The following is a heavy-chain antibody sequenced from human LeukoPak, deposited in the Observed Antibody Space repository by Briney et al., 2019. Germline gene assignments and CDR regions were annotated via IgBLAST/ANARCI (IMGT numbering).Heavy chain of an antibody. Sequence: SETLSLTCTVSGYSISSSNWWSWVRQPPGKGLEWIGEIYHSGSTNYNPSLKSRVTISVDKSKNQFSLKLSSVTAADTAVYYCAKASGGSGWYDAFDIWGQGTMVTVSS. V-gene: IGHV4-4*02. CDR1: GYSISSSNW. D-gene: IGHD6-19*01. J-gene: IGHJ3*02. CDR2: IYHSGST. CDR3: AKASGGSGWYDAFDI.